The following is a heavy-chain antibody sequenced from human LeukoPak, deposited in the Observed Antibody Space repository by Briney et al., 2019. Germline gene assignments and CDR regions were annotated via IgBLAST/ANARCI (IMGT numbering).Heavy chain of an antibody. Sequence: GRSLRLSCAASGFTFSSYGMHWVRQAPGKGLEWVAVIWYDGSNKYYADSVKGRFTISRDNSKNTLYLQINSLRAEDTAVYYCARDGRGSYYYYYYMDVWGKGTTVTVSS. J-gene: IGHJ6*03. CDR3: ARDGRGSYYYYYYMDV. CDR2: IWYDGSNK. V-gene: IGHV3-33*01. CDR1: GFTFSSYG. D-gene: IGHD1-26*01.